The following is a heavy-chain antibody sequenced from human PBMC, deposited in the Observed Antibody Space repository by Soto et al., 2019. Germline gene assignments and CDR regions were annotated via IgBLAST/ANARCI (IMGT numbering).Heavy chain of an antibody. CDR2: VFYTGFT. CDR1: GGSISGSYYY. CDR3: ATSQKGYNWNYFDH. V-gene: IGHV4-39*01. Sequence: SETLSLTCAVSGGSISGSYYYWAWLRQSPGKGPEWIGSVFYTGFTSYNPSLESRVSVSVDTSKSQFPLKLSAVTAADTAVYYCATSQKGYNWNYFDHWGQGALVTVSS. J-gene: IGHJ4*02. D-gene: IGHD1-20*01.